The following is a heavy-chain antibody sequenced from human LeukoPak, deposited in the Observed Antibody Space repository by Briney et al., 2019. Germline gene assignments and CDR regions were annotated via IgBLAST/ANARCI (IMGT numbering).Heavy chain of an antibody. CDR1: GFTFGDFA. CDR3: AKSET. Sequence: GGSLRLSCTASGFTFGDFAMSWVRQAPGKGLEWVSFIRSKAYGGTTEYAASVKGRFTISRDDSKSIAYLQMNSLRAEDTAVYYCAKSETWGQGTLVTVSS. V-gene: IGHV3-49*04. J-gene: IGHJ5*02. CDR2: IRSKAYGGTT.